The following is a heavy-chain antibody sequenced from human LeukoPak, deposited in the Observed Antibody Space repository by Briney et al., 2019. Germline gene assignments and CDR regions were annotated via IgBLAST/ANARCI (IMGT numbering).Heavy chain of an antibody. J-gene: IGHJ4*02. CDR2: INQDGSEK. D-gene: IGHD2-2*01. Sequence: PGGSLRLSCAASEFFFTSYWMTWVRQAPGKGLEWVANINQDGSEKYYVDSVKGRFTISRDNAKNSILLQMNSLRAEDTAVYYCARAPVVVPAAPYFDYWGQGTLVTVSS. CDR3: ARAPVVVPAAPYFDY. V-gene: IGHV3-7*02. CDR1: EFFFTSYW.